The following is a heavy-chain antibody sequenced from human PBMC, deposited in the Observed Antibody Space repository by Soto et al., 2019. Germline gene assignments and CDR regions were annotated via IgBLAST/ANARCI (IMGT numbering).Heavy chain of an antibody. CDR2: MXXXGXKX. Sequence: PGGSRRLSCTTSRFTFSHYGFHWVRQAPGKGLEWXAVMXXXGXKXXXGXXXXGRFIISRDDSKNTVYLQMGSLRGEDTGIYYCARDSSGGPNDFDYWGQGTLVTASS. J-gene: IGHJ4*02. CDR3: ARDSSGGPNDFDY. V-gene: IGHV3-33*08. CDR1: RFTFSHYG. D-gene: IGHD3-10*01.